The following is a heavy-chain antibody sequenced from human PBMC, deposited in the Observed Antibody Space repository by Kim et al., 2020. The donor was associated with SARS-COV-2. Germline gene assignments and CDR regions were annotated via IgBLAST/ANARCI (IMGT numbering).Heavy chain of an antibody. CDR2: IYYSGST. CDR3: ARLRGSGSSPPNWFDP. CDR1: GGSISSSSYY. Sequence: SETLSLTCTVSGGSISSSSYYWGWIRQPPGKGLEWIGSIYYSGSTYYNPSLKSRVTISVDTSKNQFSLKLSSVTAADTAVYYCARLRGSGSSPPNWFDPWGQGTLVTVSS. D-gene: IGHD3-10*01. V-gene: IGHV4-39*01. J-gene: IGHJ5*02.